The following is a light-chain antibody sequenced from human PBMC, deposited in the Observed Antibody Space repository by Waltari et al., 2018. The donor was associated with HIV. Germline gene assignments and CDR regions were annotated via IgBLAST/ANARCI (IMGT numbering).Light chain of an antibody. J-gene: IGLJ1*01. CDR1: ALPKLN. CDR2: EGN. CDR3: QSADSSGSYF. V-gene: IGLV3-25*03. Sequence: SYELTQPPSVSVSPGQTARITCSGDALPKLNAYWYQQKPGKAPVLVIYEGNERPSGVPEGVSGSGSGTTVTLTSSGVQAEDEADYYCQSADSSGSYFLGTGTKVTVL.